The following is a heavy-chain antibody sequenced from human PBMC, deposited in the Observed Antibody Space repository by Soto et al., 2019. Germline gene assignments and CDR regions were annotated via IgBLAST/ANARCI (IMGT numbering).Heavy chain of an antibody. CDR2: FDPEDGET. J-gene: IGHJ4*02. V-gene: IGHV1-24*01. Sequence: WASVKVSCKVSGYTLTELSMHWVRQAPGKGLEWMGGFDPEDGETIYAQKFQGRVTMTEDTSTDTAYMELSSLRSEDTAVYYCATVIGSGWYSFDYWGQGTLVTVSS. CDR3: ATVIGSGWYSFDY. D-gene: IGHD6-19*01. CDR1: GYTLTELS.